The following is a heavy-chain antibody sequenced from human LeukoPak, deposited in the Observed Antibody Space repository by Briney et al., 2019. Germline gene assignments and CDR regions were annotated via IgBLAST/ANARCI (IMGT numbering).Heavy chain of an antibody. J-gene: IGHJ4*02. V-gene: IGHV3-30*02. D-gene: IGHD2-2*01. Sequence: PGGSLRLSCAASGFTFSSYGMHWVRQAPGKGLEWVAIIRYDGSNKYYADSVKGRFTISRDNSKNTLYLQMNSLRAEDTAVYYCAKDSGYCSSTSCYVYYFDYWSQGTLVTVSS. CDR3: AKDSGYCSSTSCYVYYFDY. CDR2: IRYDGSNK. CDR1: GFTFSSYG.